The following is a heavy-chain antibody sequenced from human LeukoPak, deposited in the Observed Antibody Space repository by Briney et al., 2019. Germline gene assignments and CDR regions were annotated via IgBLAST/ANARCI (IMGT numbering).Heavy chain of an antibody. D-gene: IGHD2-2*01. CDR1: GGSISSSSYY. CDR2: IYYSGST. V-gene: IGHV4-39*01. CDR3: ARPYCSSTSCYWNDAFDI. Sequence: PSETLSLTCTVSGGSISSSSYYWGWIRQPPGKGLEWIGSIYYSGSTYYNPSLKSRVTISVDTSKNQFSLKLISVTAADTAVYYCARPYCSSTSCYWNDAFDIWGQGTMVTVSS. J-gene: IGHJ3*02.